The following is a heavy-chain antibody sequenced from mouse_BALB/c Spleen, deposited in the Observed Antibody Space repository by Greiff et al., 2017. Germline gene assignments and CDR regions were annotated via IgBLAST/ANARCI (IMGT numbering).Heavy chain of an antibody. CDR3: ANYRYDEDGFAY. CDR1: GYTFTSYW. V-gene: IGHV1-7*01. J-gene: IGHJ3*01. Sequence: VQLQQSGAELAKPGASVKMSCKATGYTFTSYWMHWVKQRPGQGLEWIGYINPSTGNNEYNQKFKDKATLTADKSSSTAYMQLSSLSAEDSAVYDCANYRYDEDGFAYWGQGTLVTVSA. CDR2: INPSTGNN. D-gene: IGHD2-14*01.